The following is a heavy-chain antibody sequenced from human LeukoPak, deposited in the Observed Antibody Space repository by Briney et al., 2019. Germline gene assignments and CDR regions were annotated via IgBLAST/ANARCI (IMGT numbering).Heavy chain of an antibody. Sequence: ASVKVSCKASGYSFTGYYMHWVRQAPGQGLEWMGWINPNTGGTNYAQKFQGRVTMTRDTSISTAYMELSRLRSDDTAVYYCARELGYCSSTSCPLYYYWGQGTLVAVSS. V-gene: IGHV1-2*02. CDR2: INPNTGGT. J-gene: IGHJ4*02. CDR3: ARELGYCSSTSCPLYYY. CDR1: GYSFTGYY. D-gene: IGHD2-2*01.